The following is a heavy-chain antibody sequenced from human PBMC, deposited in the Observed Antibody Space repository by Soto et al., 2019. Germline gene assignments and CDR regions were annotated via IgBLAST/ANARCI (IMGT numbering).Heavy chain of an antibody. D-gene: IGHD2-21*01. CDR1: GGPISSYY. J-gene: IGHJ4*02. CDR2: VFYTGST. CDR3: ARAFGSTIPSLV. V-gene: IGHV4-59*01. Sequence: QVQLQESGPGLVKPSETLSLTCSVSGGPISSYYWNWIRQPPGKGLEWIGYVFYTGSTDYNPSLKSRVTMSIDTSRNQFSLKLTSVSAADTAVYYCARAFGSTIPSLVWGQGTLVTVSS.